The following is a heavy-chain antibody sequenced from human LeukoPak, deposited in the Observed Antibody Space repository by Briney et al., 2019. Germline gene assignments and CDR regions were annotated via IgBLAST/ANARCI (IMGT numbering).Heavy chain of an antibody. Sequence: SVKVSCKASGGTFSSYAISWVRQAPGQGLEWMGGIIPIFGTANYAQKFQGRVTITTDESTSTAYVELSSLRSEDTAVYYYASSSPRDDFSFDYWGQGTLVTVSS. J-gene: IGHJ4*02. V-gene: IGHV1-69*05. CDR3: ASSSPRDDFSFDY. CDR1: GGTFSSYA. CDR2: IIPIFGTA. D-gene: IGHD3-3*01.